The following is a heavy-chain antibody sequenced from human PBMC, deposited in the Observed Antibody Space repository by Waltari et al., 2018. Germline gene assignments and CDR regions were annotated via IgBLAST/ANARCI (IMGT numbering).Heavy chain of an antibody. Sequence: QVQLVQSGAEVKKPGASVKVSCKASGYTFTGYYMHWVRQAPGQGLEWMGWINPNSGGTNYAQKFQGRVTMTRDTSISTAYMELSRLRSDDTAVYYCAREGHCSSTSCSFDYWGQGTLVTVSS. CDR3: AREGHCSSTSCSFDY. CDR2: INPNSGGT. J-gene: IGHJ4*02. V-gene: IGHV1-2*02. D-gene: IGHD2-2*01. CDR1: GYTFTGYY.